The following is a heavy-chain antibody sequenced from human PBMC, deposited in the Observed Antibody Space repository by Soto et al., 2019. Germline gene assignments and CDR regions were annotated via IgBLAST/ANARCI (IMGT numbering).Heavy chain of an antibody. J-gene: IGHJ6*02. D-gene: IGHD3-16*02. CDR3: ARELSGYYYGMDV. Sequence: SETLSLTCAVSGGSISSSNWWSWVRQPPGKGLEWIGEIYHSGSTNYNPSLKSRVTISVDKSKNQFSLKLSSATAADTAVYYCARELSGYYYGMDVWGQGTTVTVSS. V-gene: IGHV4-4*02. CDR2: IYHSGST. CDR1: GGSISSSNW.